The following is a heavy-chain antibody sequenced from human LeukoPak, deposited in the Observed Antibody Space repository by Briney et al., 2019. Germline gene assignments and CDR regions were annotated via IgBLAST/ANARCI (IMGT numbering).Heavy chain of an antibody. J-gene: IGHJ4*01. Sequence: ASVKVSCKASGYTFTTYDVNWVRQATGQGLEWMGWMNPNSGNTGYAQRFQGRVTMTRDTSISTAYMELNSLTSEDTAVYYCAKNVRDTGTFDYWGQGTLVTVSS. D-gene: IGHD5-18*01. CDR1: GYTFTTYD. CDR3: AKNVRDTGTFDY. V-gene: IGHV1-8*01. CDR2: MNPNSGNT.